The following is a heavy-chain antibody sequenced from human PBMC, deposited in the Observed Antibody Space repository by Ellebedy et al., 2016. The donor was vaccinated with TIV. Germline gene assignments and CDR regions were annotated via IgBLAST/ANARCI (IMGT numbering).Heavy chain of an antibody. CDR2: ISSSSSYI. D-gene: IGHD6-13*01. J-gene: IGHJ4*02. Sequence: GGSLRLSXAASGFTFSSYWMSWVRQAPGKGLEWVSSISSSSSYIYYADSVKGRFTISRDNAKNSLYLQMNSLRAEDTAVYYCASLSSSSWYYFDYWGQGTLVTVSS. CDR1: GFTFSSYW. V-gene: IGHV3-21*01. CDR3: ASLSSSSWYYFDY.